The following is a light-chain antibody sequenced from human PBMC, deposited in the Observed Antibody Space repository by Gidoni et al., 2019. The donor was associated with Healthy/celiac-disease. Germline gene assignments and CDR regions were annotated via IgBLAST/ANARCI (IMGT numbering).Light chain of an antibody. Sequence: DIVMTQSPDSMAGSLGERATINCKSSQSVLYNSNNKNYLAWYQQKPGQPPKLLIYWASTRESGVPDRFSGSGSGTDFTLTISSLQAEDVAVYYCQQYYSTPWTFGQGTKVEIK. CDR2: WAS. CDR1: QSVLYNSNNKNY. V-gene: IGKV4-1*01. J-gene: IGKJ1*01. CDR3: QQYYSTPWT.